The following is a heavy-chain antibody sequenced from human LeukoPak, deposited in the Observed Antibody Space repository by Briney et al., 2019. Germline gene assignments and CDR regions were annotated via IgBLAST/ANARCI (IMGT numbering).Heavy chain of an antibody. CDR2: IWYDGSNK. CDR3: ARKLGSGSSY. D-gene: IGHD3-22*01. V-gene: IGHV3-33*01. Sequence: PGGSLRLSCAASGFTFSSYGMHWVRQAPGKGLGWVAVIWYDGSNKYYADSVKGRFAISRDNSKNTLYLQMNSLRAEDTAVYYCARKLGSGSSYWGQGTLVTVSS. CDR1: GFTFSSYG. J-gene: IGHJ4*02.